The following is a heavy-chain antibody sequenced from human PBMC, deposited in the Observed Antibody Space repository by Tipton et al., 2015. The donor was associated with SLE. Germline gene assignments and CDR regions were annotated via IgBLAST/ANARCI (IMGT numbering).Heavy chain of an antibody. D-gene: IGHD2-21*02. V-gene: IGHV3-30*04. CDR1: GFTFSSYA. Sequence: RLSCAASGFTFSSYAMHWVRQAPGKGLEWVAVISYDGSNKYYADSVKGRFTISRDNSKNTLYLQMNSLRAEDTAVYYCARDSVVVTAIQGFDYWGQGTLVTVSS. CDR3: ARDSVVVTAIQGFDY. J-gene: IGHJ4*02. CDR2: ISYDGSNK.